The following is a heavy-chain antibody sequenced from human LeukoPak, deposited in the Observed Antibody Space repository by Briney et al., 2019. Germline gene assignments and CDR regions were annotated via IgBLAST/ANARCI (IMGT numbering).Heavy chain of an antibody. V-gene: IGHV1-46*01. CDR1: GYTFTSYY. Sequence: GASVKVSCKASGYTFTSYYLHWVRQAPGQGLEWMGIINPTVGSTSNSQKFQGRVTMTRDTSTSTVYMELSSLRSEDTAVYYCARALPKQLVRENYYYMDVWGKGTTVTVSS. D-gene: IGHD6-6*01. J-gene: IGHJ6*03. CDR2: INPTVGST. CDR3: ARALPKQLVRENYYYMDV.